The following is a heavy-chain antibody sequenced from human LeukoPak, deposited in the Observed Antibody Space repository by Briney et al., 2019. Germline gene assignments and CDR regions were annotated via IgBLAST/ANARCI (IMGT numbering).Heavy chain of an antibody. D-gene: IGHD3-22*01. Sequence: SVKVSCKASGYTFTSYGISWVRQAPGQGLEWMGGIIPIFGTANYAQKFQGRVTITADESTSTAYMELSSLRSEDTAVYYCARDNYYDSSGYYSDYWGQGTLVTVSS. CDR1: GYTFTSYG. CDR3: ARDNYYDSSGYYSDY. J-gene: IGHJ4*02. V-gene: IGHV1-69*13. CDR2: IIPIFGTA.